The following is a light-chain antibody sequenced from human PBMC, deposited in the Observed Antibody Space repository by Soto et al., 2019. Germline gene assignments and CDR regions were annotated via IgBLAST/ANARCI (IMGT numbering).Light chain of an antibody. V-gene: IGKV1-9*01. CDR1: QGISSY. J-gene: IGKJ3*01. CDR3: QQLNSYPLT. Sequence: DIQLTQSPSFLSASVGDRVTITCRASQGISSYLAWYQQKPGKAPKLLIYAASTLQSGVPSRFSGSGSGTEFTLTISSLQPEDFATYYCQQLNSYPLTFGPETKVDI. CDR2: AAS.